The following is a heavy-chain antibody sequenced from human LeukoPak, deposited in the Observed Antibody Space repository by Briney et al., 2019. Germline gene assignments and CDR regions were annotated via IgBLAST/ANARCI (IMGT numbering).Heavy chain of an antibody. Sequence: SETLSLTCTVSGGSISGYFWTWIRQPAGKELEWIGRVYTSGTTYYNPSLESRVTISLDTFNNQFSLRVTSVTAADTAIYYCARGTATTRISGYYSFEHWGRGLLVTVSS. CDR3: ARGTATTRISGYYSFEH. V-gene: IGHV4-4*07. J-gene: IGHJ4*02. CDR1: GGSISGYF. CDR2: VYTSGTT. D-gene: IGHD5-12*01.